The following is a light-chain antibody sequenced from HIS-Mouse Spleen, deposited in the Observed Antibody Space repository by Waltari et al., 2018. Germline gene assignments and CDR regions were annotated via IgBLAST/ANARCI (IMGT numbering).Light chain of an antibody. J-gene: IGLJ2*01. CDR3: CSYAGSSTYVV. Sequence: QSALTQPASVSGSPGQSITISCTGTSSDVWIYNLFSWYQQHPGKAPKLMIYEGSKRPSGVSNRFSGSKSGNTASLTISGLQAEDEADYYCCSYAGSSTYVVFGGGTKLTVL. V-gene: IGLV2-23*01. CDR1: SSDVWIYNL. CDR2: EGS.